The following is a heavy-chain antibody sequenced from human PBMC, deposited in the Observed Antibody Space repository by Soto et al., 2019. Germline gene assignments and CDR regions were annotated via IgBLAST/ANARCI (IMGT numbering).Heavy chain of an antibody. V-gene: IGHV3-33*01. CDR1: GFTFSSYG. J-gene: IGHJ4*02. CDR3: ARGMITFGGVFRNYFDD. CDR2: IWYDGSNK. Sequence: QVQLVESGGGVVQPGRSLRLSCAASGFTFSSYGMHWVRQAPGKGLEWVAVIWYDGSNKYYADSVKGRFTISRDNSKNTLYLQMNSLRADDTAVYYCARGMITFGGVFRNYFDDCGQGTLVTVSS. D-gene: IGHD3-16*01.